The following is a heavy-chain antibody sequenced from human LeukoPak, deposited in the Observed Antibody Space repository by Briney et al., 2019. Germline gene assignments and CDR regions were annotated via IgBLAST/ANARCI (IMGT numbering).Heavy chain of an antibody. CDR3: ATLRQVVPHYYGMDV. CDR1: GGSISSYY. J-gene: IGHJ6*02. D-gene: IGHD2-2*01. CDR2: IYTSGST. V-gene: IGHV4-4*07. Sequence: SETLSLTCTVSGGSISSYYWSWIRQPAGKGLEWIGRIYTSGSTNYNPSLKSRVTMSVDTSKNQFSLKLSSVTAADTAVYYCATLRQVVPHYYGMDVWGQGTTVTVSS.